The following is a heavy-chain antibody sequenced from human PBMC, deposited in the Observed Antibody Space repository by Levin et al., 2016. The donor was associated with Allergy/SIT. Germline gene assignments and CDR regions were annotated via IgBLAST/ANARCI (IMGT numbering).Heavy chain of an antibody. J-gene: IGHJ4*02. CDR3: SRRADIVPVPATRYLDC. CDR1: GFSFSSYG. CDR2: ISSSSSHV. D-gene: IGHD2-2*01. Sequence: GGSLRLSCVGSGFSFSSYGMNWVRQAPGKGLEWVSYISSSSSHVYYADSVKGRFTISRDNAKNSVYLQMNSLTAEDTAVYFCSRRADIVPVPATRYLDCWGQGTLVTVSS. V-gene: IGHV3-48*01.